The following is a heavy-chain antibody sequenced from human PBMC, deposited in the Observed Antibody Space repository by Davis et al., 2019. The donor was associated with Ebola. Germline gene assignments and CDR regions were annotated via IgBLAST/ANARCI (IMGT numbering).Heavy chain of an antibody. J-gene: IGHJ6*02. CDR2: IKQDGSEK. CDR1: GFTFSSYW. Sequence: GESLKISCASSGFTFSSYWMSWVRQAPGKGLEWVANIKQDGSEKYYVDSVKGRFTISRDNAKNSLYLQMNSLRAEDTAVYYCARDNLYCGGDCFYYYYYGMDVWGQGTTVTVSS. V-gene: IGHV3-7*01. D-gene: IGHD2-21*01. CDR3: ARDNLYCGGDCFYYYYYGMDV.